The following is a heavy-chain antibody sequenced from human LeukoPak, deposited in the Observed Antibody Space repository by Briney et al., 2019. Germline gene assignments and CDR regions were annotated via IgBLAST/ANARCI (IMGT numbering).Heavy chain of an antibody. CDR2: INPNSGGT. CDR3: ARGELLWFGELLSWFDP. J-gene: IGHJ5*02. CDR1: GYTFTGYY. Sequence: GASVTVSCKASGYTFTGYYMHWVRQAPGQGLEWMGWINPNSGGTNYAQKFQGRVTMTRDTSISTAYMELSRLRSDNTAVYYCARGELLWFGELLSWFDPWGQGTLVTVSS. D-gene: IGHD3-10*01. V-gene: IGHV1-2*02.